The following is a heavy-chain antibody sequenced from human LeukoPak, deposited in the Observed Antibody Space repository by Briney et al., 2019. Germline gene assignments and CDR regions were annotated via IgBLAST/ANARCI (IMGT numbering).Heavy chain of an antibody. V-gene: IGHV3-30*18. CDR3: AKARHRTHLDN. Sequence: GGSLRLSCAASGFTFSSYGMHWVRQAPGKGLEWVAVVSYDGYNTDYGDFVKGRFTISRDNSNNTVYLQMSSLSADDTAVYFCAKARHRTHLDNWGQGTLVTVS. CDR2: VSYDGYNT. J-gene: IGHJ4*02. CDR1: GFTFSSYG.